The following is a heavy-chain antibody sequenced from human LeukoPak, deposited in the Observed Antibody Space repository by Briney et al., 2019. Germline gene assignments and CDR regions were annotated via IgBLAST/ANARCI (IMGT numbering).Heavy chain of an antibody. Sequence: PGGSLRLSCSASGFTFSSYEMNWVRQAPGKGLEWVSYISSSGSTIYYADPVKGRFTIPRDNAKKSLYLQLNSLRAQGTAVYYCAERGITMIGGVWGKGTTVTISS. CDR1: GFTFSSYE. V-gene: IGHV3-48*03. CDR3: AERGITMIGGV. D-gene: IGHD3-10*02. CDR2: ISSSGSTI. J-gene: IGHJ6*04.